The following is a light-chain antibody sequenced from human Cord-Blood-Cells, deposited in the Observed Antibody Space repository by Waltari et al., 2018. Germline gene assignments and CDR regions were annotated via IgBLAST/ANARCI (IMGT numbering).Light chain of an antibody. Sequence: DIVMTQPPVSLAVSLGERATFNCKSSQSVLYSSNNKTYLALYQQKPGQPPKLLIYWPSTRESGVPDRFSGSGSWTDFTLTISSLQAEDVAVYYCQQYYSTPPYSFGQGTKLEIK. J-gene: IGKJ2*03. CDR1: QSVLYSSNNKTY. CDR3: QQYYSTPPYS. V-gene: IGKV4-1*01. CDR2: WPS.